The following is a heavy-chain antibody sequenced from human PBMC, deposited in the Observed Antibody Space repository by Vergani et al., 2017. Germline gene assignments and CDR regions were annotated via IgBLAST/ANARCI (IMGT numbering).Heavy chain of an antibody. CDR2: NSGSGDNT. V-gene: IGHV3-23*01. Sequence: EVQLLESGGGLVQPGGSLRLSCAASGFTFSSYAMSWVRQAPGKGLEWVSANSGSGDNTYYADSVRGRFTISRDNSKNTLYLQMNSLRAEDTAFYYSAKDMGSSYSYYYYMDVWGKGTTVTVSS. CDR3: AKDMGSSYSYYYYMDV. CDR1: GFTFSSYA. D-gene: IGHD6-13*01. J-gene: IGHJ6*03.